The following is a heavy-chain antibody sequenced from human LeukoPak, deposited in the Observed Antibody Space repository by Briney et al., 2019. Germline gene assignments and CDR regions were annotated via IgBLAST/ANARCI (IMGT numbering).Heavy chain of an antibody. Sequence: ASVKVSCKASGYTFTGYYMHWVRQAPGQGREWMGWINPNSGGTNYAQKFQGRVTMTRDTSISTAYMELSRLRSDDTAVYYCARNPIAAAGTFDPWGQGTLVTVSS. CDR2: INPNSGGT. D-gene: IGHD6-13*01. CDR3: ARNPIAAAGTFDP. J-gene: IGHJ5*02. V-gene: IGHV1-2*02. CDR1: GYTFTGYY.